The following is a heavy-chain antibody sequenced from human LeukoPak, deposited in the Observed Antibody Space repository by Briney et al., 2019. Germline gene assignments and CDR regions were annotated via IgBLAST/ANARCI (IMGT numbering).Heavy chain of an antibody. CDR1: GNSFATYW. CDR3: ARSINWRLHALDM. Sequence: GESLKISCKGSGNSFATYWIGWVRQMPGKGLEWMGVIYPGDSDTIYSPSFQGQVTISADKSISTAYLQWSSLKASDAAIYYCARSINWRLHALDMWGQGTMVTVSS. V-gene: IGHV5-51*01. CDR2: IYPGDSDT. D-gene: IGHD2-21*01. J-gene: IGHJ3*02.